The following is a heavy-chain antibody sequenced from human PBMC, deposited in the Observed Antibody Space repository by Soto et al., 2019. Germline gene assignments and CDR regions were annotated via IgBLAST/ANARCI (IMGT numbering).Heavy chain of an antibody. CDR1: GGSISSYY. CDR3: ARALLPGYFDY. Sequence: KTSETLSLTCTVSGGSISSYYWSWIRQPPGKGLEWIGYIYYSGSTNYNPSLKSRVTISVDTSKNQFSLKLSSVTAADTAVYYCARALLPGYFDYWGQGTLVTVSS. D-gene: IGHD1-26*01. J-gene: IGHJ4*02. CDR2: IYYSGST. V-gene: IGHV4-59*01.